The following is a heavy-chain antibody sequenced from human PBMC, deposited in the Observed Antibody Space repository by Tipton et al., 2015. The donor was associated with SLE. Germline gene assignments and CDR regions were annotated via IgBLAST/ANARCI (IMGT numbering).Heavy chain of an antibody. J-gene: IGHJ4*02. V-gene: IGHV4-4*02. CDR1: GGSISSSNW. D-gene: IGHD2-15*01. CDR3: ASGGKRRPVLAPAVEV. CDR2: IYHSGST. Sequence: TLSLTCAVSGGSISSSNWWSWVRQPPGKGLEWIGEIYHSGSTNYNPSLKSRVTISVDKSKNQFSLMLSSVTAADTAVYYCASGGKRRPVLAPAVEVWGQGTLVTVSS.